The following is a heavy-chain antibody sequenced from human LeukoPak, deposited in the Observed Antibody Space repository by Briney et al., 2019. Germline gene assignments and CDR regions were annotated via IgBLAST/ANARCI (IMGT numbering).Heavy chain of an antibody. CDR1: GFTFTNAW. CDR3: TRSLVFGESALPVDP. D-gene: IGHD3-10*01. Sequence: GGFLRLSCAASGFTFTNAWMSWVRQAPGQGLEWLGLIKSEADGGTTDFAEPVKGRFTFSRDDSKNIAYLEMNSLKIEDTAVYYCTRSLVFGESALPVDPWGQGTLVTVSS. J-gene: IGHJ5*02. CDR2: IKSEADGGTT. V-gene: IGHV3-15*01.